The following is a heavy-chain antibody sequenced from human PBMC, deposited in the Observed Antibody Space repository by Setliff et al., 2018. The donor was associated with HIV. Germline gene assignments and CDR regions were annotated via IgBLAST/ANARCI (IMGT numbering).Heavy chain of an antibody. V-gene: IGHV4-34*01. CDR1: GESFSGFH. D-gene: IGHD3-16*01. CDR3: ARRTLRQFRYGYIWFDP. Sequence: SETLSLTCAIYGESFSGFHWTWIRHSPGKGLEWIGEINHSRGSNHNPSLKSRVTISADTSKNQFSLKLSSVTAADTAVYYCARRTLRQFRYGYIWFDPWGRGTLVTVSS. CDR2: INHSRGS. J-gene: IGHJ5*02.